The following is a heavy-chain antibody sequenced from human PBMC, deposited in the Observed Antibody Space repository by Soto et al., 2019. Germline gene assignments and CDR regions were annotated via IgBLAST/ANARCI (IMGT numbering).Heavy chain of an antibody. CDR3: ARDESVRFLEWLFFDY. V-gene: IGHV3-48*02. CDR1: GFTFSSYS. Sequence: GGSLRLSCAASGFTFSSYSMNWVRQAPGKGLEWVSYISSSSSTIYYADSVKGRFTISRDNAKNSLYLQMNSLRDEDTAVYYCARDESVRFLEWLFFDYWGQGTLVTVSS. CDR2: ISSSSSTI. D-gene: IGHD3-3*01. J-gene: IGHJ4*02.